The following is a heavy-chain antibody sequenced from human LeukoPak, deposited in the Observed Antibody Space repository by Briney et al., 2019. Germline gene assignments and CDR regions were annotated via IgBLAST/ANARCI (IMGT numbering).Heavy chain of an antibody. CDR3: ARDGGDSSGFYNWFDP. CDR1: GGSISSYY. Sequence: SETLSLTCTVSGGSISSYYWSWIRQPAGKGLEWIGRIYTSGSTNYNPPLKSRVTMSVDTSKNQFSLKLSSVTAADTAVYYCARDGGDSSGFYNWFDPWGQGTLVTVSS. J-gene: IGHJ5*02. CDR2: IYTSGST. V-gene: IGHV4-4*07. D-gene: IGHD3-22*01.